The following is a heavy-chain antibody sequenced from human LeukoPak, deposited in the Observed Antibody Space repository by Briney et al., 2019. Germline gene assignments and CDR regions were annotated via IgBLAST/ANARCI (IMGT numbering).Heavy chain of an antibody. D-gene: IGHD6-19*01. V-gene: IGHV3-30*04. Sequence: GGSLRLSCAASGFTFSSYAMHWVRQAPGKGLEWVAVISYDGSNKYYADSVKGRFTIFRDNSKNTLYLQMNSLRAEDTAVYYCARDRIAVADLFDYWGQGTLVTVSS. CDR2: ISYDGSNK. CDR1: GFTFSSYA. J-gene: IGHJ4*02. CDR3: ARDRIAVADLFDY.